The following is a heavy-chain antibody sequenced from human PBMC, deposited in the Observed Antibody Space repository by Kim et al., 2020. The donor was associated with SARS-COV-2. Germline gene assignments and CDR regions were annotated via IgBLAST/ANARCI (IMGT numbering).Heavy chain of an antibody. V-gene: IGHV1-2*06. CDR2: INPNSGGT. Sequence: ASVKVSCQASGYTFSDYYIQWVRQDPGQGLEWMGRINPNSGGTYYSQKFQGRVTMTRDTSISTAYMELTRLRSDDTALYFCARVGYSGTYWDAFDVWGQGTKVTVSS. D-gene: IGHD1-26*01. J-gene: IGHJ3*01. CDR3: ARVGYSGTYWDAFDV. CDR1: GYTFSDYY.